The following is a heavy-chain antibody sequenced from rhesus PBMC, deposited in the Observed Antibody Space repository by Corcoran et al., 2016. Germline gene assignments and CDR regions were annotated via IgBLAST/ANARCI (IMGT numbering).Heavy chain of an antibody. CDR1: GYTFTDYY. CDR2: VDPEDGEA. Sequence: EVQLVQSGAEVKKPGASVKISCKASGYTFTDYYLHWVRQAPGKGLGWMGRVDPEDGEAIHARKFQDRVTITADTSTDTAYMELSSLRSEDTVVYYCATGAGMFDFWGQGLRVTVSS. V-gene: IGHV1-111*02. J-gene: IGHJ3*01. D-gene: IGHD3-9*01. CDR3: ATGAGMFDF.